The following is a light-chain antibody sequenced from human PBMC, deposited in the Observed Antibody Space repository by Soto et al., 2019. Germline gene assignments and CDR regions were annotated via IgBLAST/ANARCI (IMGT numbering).Light chain of an antibody. V-gene: IGKV3-20*01. CDR2: GAS. CDR1: QRVSDSY. CDR3: QQYGSSPYT. J-gene: IGKJ2*01. Sequence: EIVLTQSPGTLSLSPGERATLSCRASQRVSDSYLAWYQQKPGQAPRLLIYGASSRATGIPDRFSGSGAGTDFTLTISRLEPEDFAVYYCQQYGSSPYTFGQGTKLEI.